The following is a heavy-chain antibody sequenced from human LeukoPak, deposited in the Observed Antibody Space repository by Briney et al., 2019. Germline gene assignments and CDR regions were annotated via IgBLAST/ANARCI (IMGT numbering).Heavy chain of an antibody. CDR2: IIPIFGTA. D-gene: IGHD2-21*02. CDR1: GYTFTSYG. CDR3: AREEREYCGGDCNDAFDI. V-gene: IGHV1-69*13. Sequence: GASVKVSCKASGYTFTSYGISWVRQAPGQGLEWMGGIIPIFGTANYAQKFQGRVTITADESTSTAYMELSSLRSEDTAVYYCAREEREYCGGDCNDAFDIWGQGTMVTVSS. J-gene: IGHJ3*02.